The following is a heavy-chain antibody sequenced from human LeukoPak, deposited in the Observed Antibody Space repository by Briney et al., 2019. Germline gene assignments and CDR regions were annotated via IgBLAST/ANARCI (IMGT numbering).Heavy chain of an antibody. CDR1: GYSISSGYY. CDR2: IYYSGST. J-gene: IGHJ6*03. Sequence: SETLSLTCTVSGYSISSGYYWGWIRQPPGKGLEWIGSIYYSGSTYYNPSLKSRVTISVDTSKNQFSLKLSSVTAADTAVYYCASRGGYGDYVQFHYMDVWGKGTTVTVSS. D-gene: IGHD4-17*01. CDR3: ASRGGYGDYVQFHYMDV. V-gene: IGHV4-38-2*02.